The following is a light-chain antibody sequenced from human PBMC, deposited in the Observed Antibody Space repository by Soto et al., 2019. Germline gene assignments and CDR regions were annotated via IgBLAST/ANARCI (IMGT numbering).Light chain of an antibody. CDR3: CSYAASDTWL. Sequence: QSVLTQPRSVSGSPGQSVTISCTGTSSDVGGYNCVSWYQQHPGKAPKLMIYDVSKRPSGVPDRFSGSKSGNTASRTISGFQAKDESAYYSCSYAASDTWLFGGGPKLTVL. V-gene: IGLV2-11*01. J-gene: IGLJ3*02. CDR2: DVS. CDR1: SSDVGGYNC.